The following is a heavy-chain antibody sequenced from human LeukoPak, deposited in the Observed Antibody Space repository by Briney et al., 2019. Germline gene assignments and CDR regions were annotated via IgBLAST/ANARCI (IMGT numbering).Heavy chain of an antibody. CDR3: ARAKSYYGSGSYRNWFDP. CDR1: GGSISSSNW. V-gene: IGHV4-4*02. CDR2: IYHSGST. Sequence: SETLSLTCAVSGGSISSSNWWSWVRQPPGKGLEWIGEIYHSGSTNYNPSLKSRVTISVDKSKNQFSLKLSSVTAADTAVYYCARAKSYYGSGSYRNWFDPWGQGTLVTVSS. J-gene: IGHJ5*02. D-gene: IGHD3-10*01.